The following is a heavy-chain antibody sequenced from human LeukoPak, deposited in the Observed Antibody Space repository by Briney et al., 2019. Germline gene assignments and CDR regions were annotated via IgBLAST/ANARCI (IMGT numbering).Heavy chain of an antibody. CDR3: ARERLSYDTGGFYGY. CDR2: IYSGGST. J-gene: IGHJ4*02. Sequence: GGSLRLSCAASGFTVSSNYMSWVRQAPGKGLEWVSVIYSGGSTYYADSVKGRFTISRDNSKNTLYLQMNSLRAEDTAVYYCARERLSYDTGGFYGYWGQGSLVTVSS. V-gene: IGHV3-53*01. CDR1: GFTVSSNY. D-gene: IGHD3-22*01.